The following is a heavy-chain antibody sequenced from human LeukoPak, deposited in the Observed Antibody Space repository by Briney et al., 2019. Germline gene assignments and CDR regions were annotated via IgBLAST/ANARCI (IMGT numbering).Heavy chain of an antibody. D-gene: IGHD3-22*01. CDR3: ARDLGQYYDTSDNWFDP. CDR1: GFTFSNYW. Sequence: GGSLRLSCAASGFTFSNYWMHWVRQAPGKGLVWVSRINSDGINTSYADSVKGRFTISRDNAKNTLNLQTNSLRAEDTAVYYCARDLGQYYDTSDNWFDPWGQGTLVTVSS. V-gene: IGHV3-74*01. CDR2: INSDGINT. J-gene: IGHJ5*02.